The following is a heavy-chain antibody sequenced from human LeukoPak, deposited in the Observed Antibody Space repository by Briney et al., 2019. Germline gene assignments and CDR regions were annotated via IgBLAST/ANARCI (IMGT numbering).Heavy chain of an antibody. CDR1: NGSISSGSYY. CDR2: IYYSGNT. V-gene: IGHV4-39*07. CDR3: ARGWIQLWSPFDY. J-gene: IGHJ4*02. D-gene: IGHD5-18*01. Sequence: SETLSLTCTVSNGSISSGSYYWGWIRQPPSKGLEWIGSIYYSGNTYYNPSLKSRVTISVDTSKNQFSLKLSSVTAADTAIYYCARGWIQLWSPFDYWGQGTLVTVSS.